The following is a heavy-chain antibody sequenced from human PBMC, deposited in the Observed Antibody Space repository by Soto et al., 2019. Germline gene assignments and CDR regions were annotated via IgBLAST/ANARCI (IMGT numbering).Heavy chain of an antibody. Sequence: PGGSLRLSCAASGFTFSSYAMGWVRQAPGKGLEWVSAISGSGGSTYYADSVKGRFTISRDNSKNTLYLQMNSLRAEDTAVYYCAKDRGPVRFLEWPLAYWGQGTLVTVSS. J-gene: IGHJ4*02. V-gene: IGHV3-23*01. CDR1: GFTFSSYA. CDR2: ISGSGGST. CDR3: AKDRGPVRFLEWPLAY. D-gene: IGHD3-3*01.